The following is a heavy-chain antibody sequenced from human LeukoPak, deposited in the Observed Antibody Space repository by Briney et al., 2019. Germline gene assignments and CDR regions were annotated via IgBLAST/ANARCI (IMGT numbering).Heavy chain of an antibody. V-gene: IGHV1-18*01. D-gene: IGHD3-10*01. J-gene: IGHJ4*02. CDR3: ARALRGFYYGSGSSDY. CDR2: ISAYNGNT. CDR1: GYTFTSYG. Sequence: VASVKVSCKASGYTFTSYGISWVRQAPGQGHEWMGWISAYNGNTNYAQKLQGRVTMTTDTSTSTAYMELRSLRSDDTAVYYCARALRGFYYGSGSSDYWGQGTLVTVSS.